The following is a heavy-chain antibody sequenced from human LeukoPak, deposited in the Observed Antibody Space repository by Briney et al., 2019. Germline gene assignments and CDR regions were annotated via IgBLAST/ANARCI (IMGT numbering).Heavy chain of an antibody. CDR3: ARGSIAAAGTPDY. Sequence: ASVKVSCKASGYTFTGYYMHWVRQAPGQGLEWMGWINPNSGGTNYAQKFQGRVTMTRDTSISTAYMELSRLRSDDTAVCYCARGSIAAAGTPDYWGQGTLVTVSS. D-gene: IGHD6-13*01. CDR2: INPNSGGT. J-gene: IGHJ4*02. CDR1: GYTFTGYY. V-gene: IGHV1-2*02.